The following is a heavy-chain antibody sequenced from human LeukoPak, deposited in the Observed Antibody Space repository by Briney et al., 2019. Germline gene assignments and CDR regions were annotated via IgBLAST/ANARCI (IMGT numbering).Heavy chain of an antibody. D-gene: IGHD3-10*01. CDR2: ISSSGSTI. CDR3: ARNKYYYGSGSPFDY. V-gene: IGHV3-48*03. CDR1: GFTFSSYE. J-gene: IGHJ4*02. Sequence: GGSLRLSCAASGFTFSSYEMNWVHQAPGKGLEWVSYISSSGSTIYYADSVKGRFTISRDNAKNSLYLQMNSLRAEDTAVYYCARNKYYYGSGSPFDYWGQGTLVTVSS.